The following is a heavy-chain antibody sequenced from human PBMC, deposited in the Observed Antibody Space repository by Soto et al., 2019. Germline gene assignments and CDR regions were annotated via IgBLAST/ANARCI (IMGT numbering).Heavy chain of an antibody. V-gene: IGHV1-18*01. CDR1: GYTFTSYG. J-gene: IGHJ5*02. Sequence: QGQLVQSGAEVKKPGASVKVSCKASGYTFTSYGLSWVRQAPGQGLEWMGRISDYNYNTNYAQKLQGRVTMTTDTSTSTAYMELRSLRSDDTAVYYCARVVGALGHWFDPWGQGTLVNVSS. CDR2: ISDYNYNT. CDR3: ARVVGALGHWFDP. D-gene: IGHD1-26*01.